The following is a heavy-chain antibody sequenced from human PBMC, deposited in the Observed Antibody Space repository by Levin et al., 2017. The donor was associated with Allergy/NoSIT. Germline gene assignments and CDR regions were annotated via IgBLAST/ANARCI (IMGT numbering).Heavy chain of an antibody. CDR3: ARGLGHFGWLLSRPYFDY. Sequence: SETLSLTCTVSGGSISSYYWSWIRQPPGKGLEWIGYIYYSGSTNYNPSLKSRVTISVDTSKNQFSLKLSSVTAADTAVYYCARGLGHFGWLLSRPYFDYWGQGTLVTVSS. CDR1: GGSISSYY. CDR2: IYYSGST. J-gene: IGHJ4*02. D-gene: IGHD3-9*01. V-gene: IGHV4-59*01.